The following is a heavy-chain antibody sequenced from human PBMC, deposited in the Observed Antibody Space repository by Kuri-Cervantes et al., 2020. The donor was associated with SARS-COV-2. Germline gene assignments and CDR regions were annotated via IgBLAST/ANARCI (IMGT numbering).Heavy chain of an antibody. CDR2: IYYSGST. J-gene: IGHJ4*02. Sequence: SETLSLTCAVYGGSFSGYYWSWIRQHPGKGLEWIGYIYYSGSTYYNPSLKSRVTISVDTSKNQFSLKLSSVTAADTAVYYCARVTVREFHLDYWGQGTLVTVSS. V-gene: IGHV4-31*02. CDR3: ARVTVREFHLDY. CDR1: GGSFSGYY. D-gene: IGHD3-10*01.